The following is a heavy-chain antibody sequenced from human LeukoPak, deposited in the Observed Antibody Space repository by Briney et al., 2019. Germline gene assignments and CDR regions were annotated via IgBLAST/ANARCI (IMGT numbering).Heavy chain of an antibody. D-gene: IGHD3-10*01. Sequence: PGGSLRLSCVASGFTLSNYGMHWVRQAPGKGLEWVALLRYDGSNTLYADSVKGRLTISRGNSKNTLYLQMNSLRAEDTAVYYCARGYGSRSYYGMDVWGQGTTVTVSS. CDR2: LRYDGSNT. CDR3: ARGYGSRSYYGMDV. CDR1: GFTLSNYG. V-gene: IGHV3-30*02. J-gene: IGHJ6*02.